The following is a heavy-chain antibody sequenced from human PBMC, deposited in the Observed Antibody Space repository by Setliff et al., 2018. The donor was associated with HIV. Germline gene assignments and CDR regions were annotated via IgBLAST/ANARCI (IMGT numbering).Heavy chain of an antibody. CDR1: GGTFSSYA. D-gene: IGHD6-13*01. CDR2: IIPILGIA. Sequence: GASVKVSCKASGGTFSSYAISWVRQAPGQGLEWMGGIIPILGIANYAQKFQDRVTITRDTSTSTVYMEMSSLRSEDTAIYYCAKEYHTAATGTRVANYFDYWGQGTLVTVSS. CDR3: AKEYHTAATGTRVANYFDY. V-gene: IGHV1-69*10. J-gene: IGHJ4*02.